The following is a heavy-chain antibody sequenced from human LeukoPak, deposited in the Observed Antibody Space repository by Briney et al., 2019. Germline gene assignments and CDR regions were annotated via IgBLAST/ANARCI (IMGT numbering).Heavy chain of an antibody. CDR2: INHSGSN. D-gene: IGHD3-10*01. V-gene: IGHV4-34*01. CDR3: ASISRVGLGLWFRDPGFGFDY. CDR1: GGSFSGYY. J-gene: IGHJ4*02. Sequence: SETLSLTCAVYGGSFSGYYWSWIRQPPGKGLEWLREINHSGSNIYNPSLKSRVTISVDTTKKLLSLKLSSVTAADTPVYYCASISRVGLGLWFRDPGFGFDYWGQGTLVTVSS.